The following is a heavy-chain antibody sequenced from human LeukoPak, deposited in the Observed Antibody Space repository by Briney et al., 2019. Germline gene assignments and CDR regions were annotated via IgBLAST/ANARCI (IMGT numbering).Heavy chain of an antibody. Sequence: SETLSLTSAVSGGSISSGGYSWSWIRQPPGKGLEWIGYIYHSGSTYYNPSLKSRVTISVDRSKNQFSLKLSSVTAADTAVYYCAREGAVAGLDYWGQGTLVTVSS. J-gene: IGHJ4*02. D-gene: IGHD6-19*01. CDR3: AREGAVAGLDY. CDR2: IYHSGST. CDR1: GGSISSGGYS. V-gene: IGHV4-30-2*01.